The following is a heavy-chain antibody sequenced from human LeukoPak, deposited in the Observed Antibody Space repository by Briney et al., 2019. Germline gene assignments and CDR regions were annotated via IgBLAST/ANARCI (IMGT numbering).Heavy chain of an antibody. V-gene: IGHV3-64*01. CDR2: ISSNGGST. CDR3: ARGAVVVTNYFDF. Sequence: PGGSLRLSCEASGFTFSSFAMHWVRQAPGKGLEYVSAISSNGGSTYYANSVKGRFTISRDNSKNTLYLQMGSLRAEDMVVYYCARGAVVVTNYFDFWGQGTLVTVSS. J-gene: IGHJ4*02. CDR1: GFTFSSFA. D-gene: IGHD3-22*01.